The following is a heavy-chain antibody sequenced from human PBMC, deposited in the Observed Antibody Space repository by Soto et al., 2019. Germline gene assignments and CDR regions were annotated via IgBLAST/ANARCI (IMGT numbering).Heavy chain of an antibody. CDR1: GGSISSGGYY. CDR3: ASSVATTDNWFDP. CDR2: IYYSGST. V-gene: IGHV4-31*03. J-gene: IGHJ5*02. Sequence: NPSETLSLTCTVSGGSISSGGYYWSWIRQHPGKGLEWIGYIYYSGSTYYNPSLKSRVTISVDTSKNQFSLKLSSVTAADTAVYYCASSVATTDNWFDPWGQGTLVTVSS. D-gene: IGHD5-12*01.